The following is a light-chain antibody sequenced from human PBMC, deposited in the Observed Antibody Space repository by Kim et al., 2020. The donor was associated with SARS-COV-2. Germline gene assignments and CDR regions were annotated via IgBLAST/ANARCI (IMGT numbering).Light chain of an antibody. Sequence: DIQMTQSPSTLSASVGDRVTITCRASQSIGNWLAWYQQKPGKAPKLLMYKTSTLETGVPSRFSGSGSGTEFTLTISSLHPDDFATYYCQQYDTYWTFGQGTKGDIK. CDR2: KTS. V-gene: IGKV1-5*03. CDR3: QQYDTYWT. CDR1: QSIGNW. J-gene: IGKJ1*01.